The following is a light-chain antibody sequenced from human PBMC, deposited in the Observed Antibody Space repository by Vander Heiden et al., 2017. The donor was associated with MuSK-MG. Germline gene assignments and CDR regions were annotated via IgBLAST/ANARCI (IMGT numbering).Light chain of an antibody. V-gene: IGLV1-44*01. CDR2: SHN. Sequence: QSMLTQAPSVSGTPGQRLTISCSGSDSNIGENTVNWYQQVPGTAPKLLIYSHNQRPSGVPDRFSGSKSGTSASLAISGLHPDDEADYYCAAWDDSLKGWVFGGGTKLSVL. CDR1: DSNIGENT. CDR3: AAWDDSLKGWV. J-gene: IGLJ3*02.